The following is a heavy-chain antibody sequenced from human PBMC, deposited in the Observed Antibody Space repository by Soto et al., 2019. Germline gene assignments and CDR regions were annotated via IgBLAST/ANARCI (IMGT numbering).Heavy chain of an antibody. D-gene: IGHD3-3*01. CDR3: AKPWGGPPYFYAMDV. Sequence: GGSLRLSCVASGFSFSSGYAMSWVRQAPGKGLEWVSSIVGVGGTTYFANSVKGRFTISRDNSRNTLYLQMSSLRADDTALYSCAKPWGGPPYFYAMDVWGQGTMVTVSS. CDR1: GFSFSSGYA. CDR2: IVGVGGTT. V-gene: IGHV3-23*01. J-gene: IGHJ6*02.